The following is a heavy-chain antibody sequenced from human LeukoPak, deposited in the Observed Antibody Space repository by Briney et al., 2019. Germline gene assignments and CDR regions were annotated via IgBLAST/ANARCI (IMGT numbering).Heavy chain of an antibody. CDR1: RGSISSSNYY. CDR2: IFSTGTT. D-gene: IGHD3-9*01. V-gene: IGHV4-39*07. J-gene: IGHJ5*02. CDR3: ARGVLRYFDWLLLDWFDP. Sequence: SETLSLTCSVSRGSISSSNYYWGWIRQPPGKGLEWIGNIFSTGTTDYNPSLPSLKGRITILIDTSKNQFSLRLRSVTAADTAVYYCARGVLRYFDWLLLDWFDPWGQGTLVTVSS.